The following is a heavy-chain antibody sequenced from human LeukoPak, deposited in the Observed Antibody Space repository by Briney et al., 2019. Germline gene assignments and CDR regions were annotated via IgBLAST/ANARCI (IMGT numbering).Heavy chain of an antibody. CDR1: GGSISTYS. CDR2: IYYSGST. D-gene: IGHD6-19*01. J-gene: IGHJ5*02. V-gene: IGHV4-59*01. Sequence: PSETLSLTCTVSGGSISTYSWTWIRQPPGKGLEWIGNIYYSGSTNCNPSLKSRVTISIDTSKNQSSLKVSSVTAADTAVYYCARAHSSGWPHMFDPWGQGTLVTVPS. CDR3: ARAHSSGWPHMFDP.